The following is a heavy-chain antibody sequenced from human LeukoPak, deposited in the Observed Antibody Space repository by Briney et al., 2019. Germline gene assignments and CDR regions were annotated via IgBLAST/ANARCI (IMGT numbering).Heavy chain of an antibody. CDR2: ISGSGSTI. CDR1: GFTFSDYY. V-gene: IGHV3-11*01. Sequence: GGSLRLSCAASGFTFSDYYMSWIRQAPGEGLEWVSYISGSGSTIYYADSVKGRFTISRDNTKNSLFLQMNSLRAEDTAVYYCARDWDYYEGHAFDIWGQGTMVTVSS. CDR3: ARDWDYYEGHAFDI. J-gene: IGHJ3*02. D-gene: IGHD3-22*01.